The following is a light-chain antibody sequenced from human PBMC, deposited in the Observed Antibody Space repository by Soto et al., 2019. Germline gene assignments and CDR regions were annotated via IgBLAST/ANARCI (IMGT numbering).Light chain of an antibody. CDR3: SSYTSSSTYV. V-gene: IGLV2-14*01. J-gene: IGLJ1*01. Sequence: SVLTRTASLSGSPGQSLTISCTGTSSDVGGYNYVSWHQLHPGKAPKLMVYEVSNRPSGVSNRFSGSKSGNTASLTISGLQAEDEADYYCSSYTSSSTYVLGTGTNV. CDR1: SSDVGGYNY. CDR2: EVS.